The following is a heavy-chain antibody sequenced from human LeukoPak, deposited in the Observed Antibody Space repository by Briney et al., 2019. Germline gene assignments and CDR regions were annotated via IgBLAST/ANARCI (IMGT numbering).Heavy chain of an antibody. D-gene: IGHD6-6*01. Sequence: SETLSLTCAVYGGSFSGYYWSWIRQPPGKGLEWIGEINHSGSTNYNPSLKSRVTISVDTSENQFSLKLSSVTAADTAVYYCARGEASSIAARPGRGRYFDYWGQGTLVTVSS. CDR3: ARGEASSIAARPGRGRYFDY. J-gene: IGHJ4*02. CDR2: INHSGST. V-gene: IGHV4-34*01. CDR1: GGSFSGYY.